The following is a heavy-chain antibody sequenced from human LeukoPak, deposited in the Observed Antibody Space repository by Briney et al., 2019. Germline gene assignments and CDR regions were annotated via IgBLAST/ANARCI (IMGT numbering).Heavy chain of an antibody. CDR1: GFIFSSYW. Sequence: GGSLRLSCAAPGFIFSSYWMTLVRQAPGKGLEWVANINPDGSEKYYVDSVKDRFTISRDNVKNSLYLQMNGLRAEDTAIYYCARGVGTANYYTDWGQGTPVTVSS. CDR2: INPDGSEK. J-gene: IGHJ4*02. D-gene: IGHD1-7*01. V-gene: IGHV3-7*01. CDR3: ARGVGTANYYTD.